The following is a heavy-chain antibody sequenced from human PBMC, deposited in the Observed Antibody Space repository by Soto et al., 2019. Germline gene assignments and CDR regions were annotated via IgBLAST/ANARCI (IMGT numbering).Heavy chain of an antibody. CDR3: ARGIPDSWFGELLPTRVGYFDY. D-gene: IGHD3-10*01. J-gene: IGHJ4*02. CDR2: IYYSGST. CDR1: GGSISSYY. V-gene: IGHV4-59*01. Sequence: KPSETLSLTCTVSGGSISSYYWSWIRQPPGKGLEWIGYIYYSGSTNYNPSLKSRVTISVDTSKNQFSLKLSSVTAADTAVYYCARGIPDSWFGELLPTRVGYFDYWGQGTLVTVSS.